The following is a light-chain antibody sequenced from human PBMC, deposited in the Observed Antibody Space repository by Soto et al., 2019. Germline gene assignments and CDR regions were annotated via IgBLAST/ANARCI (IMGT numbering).Light chain of an antibody. V-gene: IGKV3-15*01. J-gene: IGKJ1*01. CDR2: GAS. Sequence: ERVMPQVPTTLSVSPGERATLSCRASQGVSSNLAWYQQKPGQAPRLLIYGASTRATGIPARFSGSGSGTEFTLTISSLQSEDFAVYYCQQYNNWPPWTFGQGTKVDIK. CDR3: QQYNNWPPWT. CDR1: QGVSSN.